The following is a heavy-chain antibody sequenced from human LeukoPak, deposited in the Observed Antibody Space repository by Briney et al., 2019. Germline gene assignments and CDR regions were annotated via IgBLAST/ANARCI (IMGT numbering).Heavy chain of an antibody. J-gene: IGHJ4*02. V-gene: IGHV3-33*01. CDR1: GFTFSSYG. Sequence: GGSLRLSSAASGFTFSSYGMHWVRQAPGKGLEWVAVIWYDGSNKYYADSVKGRFTISRDNSKNTLYLQMNSLRAEDTAVYYCARENYGNYYFDYWGQGTLVTVSS. CDR2: IWYDGSNK. D-gene: IGHD1-7*01. CDR3: ARENYGNYYFDY.